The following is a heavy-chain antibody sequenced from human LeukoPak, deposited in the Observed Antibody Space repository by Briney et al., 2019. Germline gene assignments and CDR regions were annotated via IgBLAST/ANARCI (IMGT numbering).Heavy chain of an antibody. J-gene: IGHJ4*02. CDR1: GFTLRTYG. CDR2: IRNDESNK. V-gene: IGHV3-30*02. CDR3: AKVIGGSSFWYARGFDY. D-gene: IGHD2-15*01. Sequence: GGSLRLSCAASGFTLRTYGMHRVRQAPGKGLEWVAFIRNDESNKYYADSVKGRFTISRDNSKNTLYLQMNSLRPEDTAVYFCAKVIGGSSFWYARGFDYWGQGTLVTVSS.